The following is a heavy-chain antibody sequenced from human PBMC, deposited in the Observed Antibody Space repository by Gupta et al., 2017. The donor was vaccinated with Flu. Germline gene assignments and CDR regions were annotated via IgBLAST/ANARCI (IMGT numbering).Heavy chain of an antibody. CDR2: INPNSGDT. CDR3: ASAIVVVPPALDY. V-gene: IGHV1-2*06. Sequence: QVQLVQSGAEVQKPGASVKVSCRASGYIFTNYYMPRARQAPGQGLECMGRINPNSGDTNYAQQCQGRVTITRDTSINTAYMELRRLTSDDTAVYYCASAIVVVPPALDYWGQGTLVTVSS. J-gene: IGHJ4*02. D-gene: IGHD2-2*01. CDR1: GYIFTNYY.